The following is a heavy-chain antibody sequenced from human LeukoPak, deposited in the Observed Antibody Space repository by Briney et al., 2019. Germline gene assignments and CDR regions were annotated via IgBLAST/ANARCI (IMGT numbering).Heavy chain of an antibody. V-gene: IGHV1-18*01. J-gene: IGHJ6*02. CDR3: ARPPYYYDSSGYYWGDYYYYYGMDV. CDR1: GYTFTSYG. D-gene: IGHD3-22*01. Sequence: ASVKVSCKASGYTFTSYGISWVRQPPGQGREWMGWINAHNGKTNYAQKLQGRVTMTTDTSTSTDYMELRSLRSDDTAVYYCARPPYYYDSSGYYWGDYYYYYGMDVWGQGTTVTVSS. CDR2: INAHNGKT.